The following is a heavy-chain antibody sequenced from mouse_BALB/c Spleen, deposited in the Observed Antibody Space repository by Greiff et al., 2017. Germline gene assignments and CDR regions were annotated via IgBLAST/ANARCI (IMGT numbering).Heavy chain of an antibody. CDR2: ISSGGST. V-gene: IGHV5-6-5*01. Sequence: EVNVVESGGGLVKPGGSLKLSCAASGFTFSSYAMSWVRQTPEKRLEWVASISSGGSTYYPDSVKGRFTISRDNARNILYLQMSSLRSEDTAMYYCAKGLRLRRAMDYWGQGTSVTVSS. D-gene: IGHD2-4*01. CDR3: AKGLRLRRAMDY. J-gene: IGHJ4*01. CDR1: GFTFSSYA.